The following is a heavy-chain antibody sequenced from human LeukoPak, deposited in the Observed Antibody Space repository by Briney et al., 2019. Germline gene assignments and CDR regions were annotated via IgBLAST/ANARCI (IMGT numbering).Heavy chain of an antibody. CDR2: ITSASTNYI. V-gene: IGHV3-21*01. CDR1: GSTFNSHD. D-gene: IGHD2-15*01. CDR3: ARDYGGPHYFDY. J-gene: IGHJ4*02. Sequence: KPGGSLRLSCAASGSTFNSHDMNWVRQAPGKGLEWLSSITSASTNYIYYADSVKGRFTISRDDAKNSLYLQMDSLRAEDTAIYYCARDYGGPHYFDYWGQGTLVTVSS.